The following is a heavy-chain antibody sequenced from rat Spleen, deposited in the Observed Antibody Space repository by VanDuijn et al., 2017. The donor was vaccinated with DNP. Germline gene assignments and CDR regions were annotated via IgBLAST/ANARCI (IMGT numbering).Heavy chain of an antibody. D-gene: IGHD4-3*01. Sequence: EVQLQESGPGLVKPSQSLSLTCSVTGYSITSNYWAWIRKFPGNKMEWMGYISYSGYTGYNPSLKSRISITRDTSKNQFFLQLNSVTTEDTATYYCARRGGYGVMDAWGQGASVTVSS. CDR3: ARRGGYGVMDA. CDR2: ISYSGYT. J-gene: IGHJ4*01. CDR1: GYSITSNY. V-gene: IGHV3-1*01.